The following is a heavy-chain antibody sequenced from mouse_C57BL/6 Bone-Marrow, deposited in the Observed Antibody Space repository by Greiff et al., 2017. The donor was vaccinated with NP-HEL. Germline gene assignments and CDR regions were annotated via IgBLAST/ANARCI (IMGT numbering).Heavy chain of an antibody. V-gene: IGHV1-72*01. Sequence: VQLQQPGAELVKPGASVKLSCKASGYTFTSYWMHWVKQRPGRGLEWIGRIDPNSGGTKYNEKFKGKATLTVDTPSSTAYMQLSSLTSEDSAISSGERCRGNWLRRRYYAMDYWGQGTSVTVSS. CDR2: IDPNSGGT. CDR1: GYTFTSYW. D-gene: IGHD2-2*01. CDR3: ERCRGNWLRRRYYAMDY. J-gene: IGHJ4*01.